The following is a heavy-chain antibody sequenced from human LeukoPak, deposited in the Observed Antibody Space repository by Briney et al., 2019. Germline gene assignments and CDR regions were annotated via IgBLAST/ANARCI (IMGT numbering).Heavy chain of an antibody. Sequence: ASVKVSCKASGYTFTGYYMHWVRQAPGQGLEWMGWINPNSGGTNYAQKFQGRVTMTRDTSISTAYMELSRLRSDDTAVYYCARSPYHCSGGSCYSMSDYWGQGTLVTVSS. J-gene: IGHJ4*02. CDR3: ARSPYHCSGGSCYSMSDY. CDR1: GYTFTGYY. V-gene: IGHV1-2*02. D-gene: IGHD2-15*01. CDR2: INPNSGGT.